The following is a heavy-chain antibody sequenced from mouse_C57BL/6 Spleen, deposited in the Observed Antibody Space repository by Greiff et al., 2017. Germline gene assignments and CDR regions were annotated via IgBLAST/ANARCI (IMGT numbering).Heavy chain of an antibody. CDR3: ARMGLGNYEAY. V-gene: IGHV1-55*01. CDR1: GYTFTSYW. D-gene: IGHD2-1*01. J-gene: IGHJ3*01. Sequence: QVQLKQPGAELVKPGASVKMSCKASGYTFTSYWITWVKQRPGQGLEWSGDIYPGSGSTNYNEKFKSKATLTVDTSSSTAYMQLSSLTSEDSAVYYCARMGLGNYEAYWGQGTLVTVSA. CDR2: IYPGSGST.